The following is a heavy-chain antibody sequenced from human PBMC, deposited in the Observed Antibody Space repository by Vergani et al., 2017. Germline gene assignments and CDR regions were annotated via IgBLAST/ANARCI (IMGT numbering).Heavy chain of an antibody. D-gene: IGHD4-17*01. J-gene: IGHJ1*01. Sequence: QVQLVESGGGVVQPGGSLRLSCAASGFTFSSYGMHWVRQAPGKGLEWVAFIRYDGSNKYYADSVKGRFTISRDNSKNTLYLQMNSLRAEDTAVYYCAKTFTVNPAEYFQHWGQGNLVTVSS. CDR1: GFTFSSYG. V-gene: IGHV3-30*02. CDR3: AKTFTVNPAEYFQH. CDR2: IRYDGSNK.